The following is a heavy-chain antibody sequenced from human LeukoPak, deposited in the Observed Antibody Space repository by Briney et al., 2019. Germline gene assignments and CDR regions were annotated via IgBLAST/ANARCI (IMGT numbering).Heavy chain of an antibody. CDR1: GGTFSSYA. CDR2: IIPIFGTA. J-gene: IGHJ4*02. V-gene: IGHV1-69*05. Sequence: AASVKVSCKASGGTFSSYAISWVRQAPGQGLEWMGGIIPIFGTANYAQKFQGRVTITTDESTSTAYMELSSLRSEDTAVYYCAREKGYDSSGYPNYYFDYWGQGTLVIVSS. D-gene: IGHD3-22*01. CDR3: AREKGYDSSGYPNYYFDY.